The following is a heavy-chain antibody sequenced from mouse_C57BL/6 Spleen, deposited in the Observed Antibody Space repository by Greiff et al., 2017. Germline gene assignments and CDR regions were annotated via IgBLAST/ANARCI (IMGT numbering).Heavy chain of an antibody. J-gene: IGHJ2*01. Sequence: QVQLQQPGAELVRPGSSVKLSCKASGYTFTSYWMHWVKQRPIQGLEWIGNIDPSDSETHYNQKFKDKATLTVDKSSSTAYMELRSLTSEDSAVYYCTRGARLLPLFDYWGQGTTLTVSS. CDR1: GYTFTSYW. D-gene: IGHD2-3*01. CDR3: TRGARLLPLFDY. V-gene: IGHV1-52*01. CDR2: IDPSDSET.